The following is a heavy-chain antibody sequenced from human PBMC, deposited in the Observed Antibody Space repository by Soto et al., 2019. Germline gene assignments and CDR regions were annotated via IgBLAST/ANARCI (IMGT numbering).Heavy chain of an antibody. CDR3: ARDFMITFGGVISQGWFDP. CDR1: GGTFSSYA. V-gene: IGHV1-69*12. Sequence: QVQLVQSGAEVKKPGSSVKVSCKASGGTFSSYAISWVRQAPGQGLEWKGGIIPIFGTANYAQKFQGRVTITADESTSTAYMELSSLRSEDTAVYYCARDFMITFGGVISQGWFDPWGQGTLVTVSS. D-gene: IGHD3-16*02. CDR2: IIPIFGTA. J-gene: IGHJ5*02.